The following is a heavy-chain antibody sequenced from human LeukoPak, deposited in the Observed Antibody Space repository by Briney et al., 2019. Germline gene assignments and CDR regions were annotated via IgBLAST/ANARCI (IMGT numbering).Heavy chain of an antibody. CDR3: ARVPIRGYYMDV. J-gene: IGHJ6*03. D-gene: IGHD5-12*01. V-gene: IGHV3-74*01. CDR2: INSDGGST. CDR1: GFTFSSYW. Sequence: GGSLRLSCAASGFTFSSYWMHWVRQAPGKGLVWVSRINSDGGSTSYADSVKGRFTISRDNAKNSLYLQMNSLRAEDTAVYYCARVPIRGYYMDVWGKGTTVTVSS.